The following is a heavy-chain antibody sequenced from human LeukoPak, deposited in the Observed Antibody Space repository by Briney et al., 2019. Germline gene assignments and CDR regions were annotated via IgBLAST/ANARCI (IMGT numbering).Heavy chain of an antibody. CDR1: GFTFSSYA. CDR3: ARDRLYSSGWNYFGY. D-gene: IGHD6-19*01. Sequence: PGGSLRLSCAASGFTFSSYAMSWVRQAPGKGLEWVSVISGSGGSTHYADSVKGRFTISRDNSKNTLYLQMNSLRAEDTAVYYCARDRLYSSGWNYFGYWGQGTLVTVSS. V-gene: IGHV3-23*01. J-gene: IGHJ4*02. CDR2: ISGSGGST.